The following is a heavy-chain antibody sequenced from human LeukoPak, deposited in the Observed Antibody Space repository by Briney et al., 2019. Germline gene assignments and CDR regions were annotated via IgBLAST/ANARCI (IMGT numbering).Heavy chain of an antibody. D-gene: IGHD5-24*01. CDR2: INHSGST. Sequence: SETLSLTCAVYGGSFSGYYWCWIRQPPGKGLEWIGEINHSGSTNYNPSLKSRVTISVDTSKNQFSLKLSSVTAADTAVYYCARDGYNRGDYWGQGTLVTVSS. CDR3: ARDGYNRGDY. CDR1: GGSFSGYY. J-gene: IGHJ4*02. V-gene: IGHV4-34*01.